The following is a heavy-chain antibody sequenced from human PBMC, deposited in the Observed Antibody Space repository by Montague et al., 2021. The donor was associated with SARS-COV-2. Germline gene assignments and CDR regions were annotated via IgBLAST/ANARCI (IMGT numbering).Heavy chain of an antibody. CDR1: GASITSINW. CDR2: IHHTGIT. J-gene: IGHJ4*02. CDR3: ARRPGCQQLYS. V-gene: IGHV4-4*02. D-gene: IGHD6-13*01. Sequence: SETLSLTCAVSGASITSINWWSWVRQPPGRGLEWVAEIHHTGITNFNPSLKSRVSISLDNSKNQFSLTLTSVAAADTAIYYCARRPGCQQLYSWGQGTLVTVSS.